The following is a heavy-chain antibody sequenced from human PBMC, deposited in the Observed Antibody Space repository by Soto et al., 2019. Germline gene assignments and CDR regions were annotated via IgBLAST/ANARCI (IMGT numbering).Heavy chain of an antibody. Sequence: PGGSLRLSCAASGFTFSSYGMHWVRQAPGKGLEWVAVISYDGSNKYYADSVKGRFTISRDNSKNTLYLQMNSLRAEDTAVYYCAKDLESGKLVPWFDYWGQGTLVTVSS. CDR1: GFTFSSYG. D-gene: IGHD1-1*01. J-gene: IGHJ4*02. CDR3: AKDLESGKLVPWFDY. V-gene: IGHV3-30*18. CDR2: ISYDGSNK.